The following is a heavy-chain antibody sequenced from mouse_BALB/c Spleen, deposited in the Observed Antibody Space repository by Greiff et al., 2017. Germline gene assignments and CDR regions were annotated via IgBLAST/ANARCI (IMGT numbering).Heavy chain of an antibody. J-gene: IGHJ1*01. D-gene: IGHD1-1*01. Sequence: VKLMESGPGLVAPSQSLSITCTVSGFSLTGYGVNWVRQPPGKGLEWLGMIWGDGSTDYNSALKSRLSISKDNSKSQVFLKMNSLQTDDTARYYCARVDYYGSSPGYFDVWGEGTTVTVSS. CDR2: IWGDGST. V-gene: IGHV2-6-7*01. CDR1: GFSLTGYG. CDR3: ARVDYYGSSPGYFDV.